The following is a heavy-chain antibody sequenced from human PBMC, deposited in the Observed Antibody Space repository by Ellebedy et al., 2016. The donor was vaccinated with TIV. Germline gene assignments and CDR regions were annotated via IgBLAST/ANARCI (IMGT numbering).Heavy chain of an antibody. CDR2: LHPGDSDT. J-gene: IGHJ3*02. Sequence: GESLKISCKGSGYSFTSYWIGWVRQMPGKGLEWMGILHPGDSDTSYSPSFQGPVTISADKSISTAYLQCSSLKASDTAMYYCARAYGDYVGGAFDIWGQGTMVTVSS. V-gene: IGHV5-51*01. CDR1: GYSFTSYW. D-gene: IGHD4-17*01. CDR3: ARAYGDYVGGAFDI.